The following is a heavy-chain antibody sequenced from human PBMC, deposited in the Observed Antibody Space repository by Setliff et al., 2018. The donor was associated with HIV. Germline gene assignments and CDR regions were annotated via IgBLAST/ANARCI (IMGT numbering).Heavy chain of an antibody. D-gene: IGHD6-19*01. CDR2: IKQDGTEK. CDR3: ARVREGYESSGFYVYYYYYMDL. CDR1: GFTFTGTW. J-gene: IGHJ6*03. V-gene: IGHV3-7*01. Sequence: PGGSLRLSCAASGFTFTGTWMAWVRQAPGKGPEWVANIKQDGTEKRYMDSVKGRFTISRDNADRSIYLQMNSLRVEDTAVYYCARVREGYESSGFYVYYYYYMDLWGKGTTVTVSS.